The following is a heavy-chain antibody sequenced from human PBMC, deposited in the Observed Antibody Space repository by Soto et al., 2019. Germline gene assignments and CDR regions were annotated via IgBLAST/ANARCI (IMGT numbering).Heavy chain of an antibody. Sequence: QVQLQESGPGLVKPSQTLSLTCTVSGGSISSGDYYWSWIRQPPGKGLEWIGYIYYSGSTYYNPSLKSRVTISLDTSKNQFSLKLSSVTAADTAVYYCARDSSIRNDAFDIWGQGTMVTVSS. J-gene: IGHJ3*02. V-gene: IGHV4-30-4*01. CDR2: IYYSGST. D-gene: IGHD6-6*01. CDR1: GGSISSGDYY. CDR3: ARDSSIRNDAFDI.